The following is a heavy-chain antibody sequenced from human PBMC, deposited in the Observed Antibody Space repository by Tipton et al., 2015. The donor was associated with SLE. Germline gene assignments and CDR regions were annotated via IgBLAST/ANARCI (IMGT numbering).Heavy chain of an antibody. CDR1: GASVTTGTYS. J-gene: IGHJ1*01. CDR3: ATAYCSGGNCFWEYFEN. CDR2: IFATGAT. V-gene: IGHV4-61*02. D-gene: IGHD2-15*01. Sequence: TLSLTCSVSGASVTTGTYSWNWIRQPAGKGLEWIGRIFATGATNYNASLESRVTTSMDTSKNQFSLELTSVTAADTAVYYCATAYCSGGNCFWEYFENWGQGTLVTVSS.